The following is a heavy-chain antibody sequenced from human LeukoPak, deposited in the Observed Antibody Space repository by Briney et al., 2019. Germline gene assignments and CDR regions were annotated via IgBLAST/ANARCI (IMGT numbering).Heavy chain of an antibody. CDR3: AREMTTVTTGGVFDY. CDR2: ISYDGSNK. D-gene: IGHD4-17*01. Sequence: GGSLRLSCAASGFTFSYYWMHWVRQAPGKGLVWVAVISYDGSNKYYADSVKGRFTISRDNSKNTLYLQMNSLRAEDTAIFYCAREMTTVTTGGVFDYWGQGTLVTVSS. J-gene: IGHJ4*02. V-gene: IGHV3-30-3*01. CDR1: GFTFSYYW.